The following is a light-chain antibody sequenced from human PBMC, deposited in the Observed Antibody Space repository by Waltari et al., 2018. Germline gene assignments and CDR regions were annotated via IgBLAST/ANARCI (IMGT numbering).Light chain of an antibody. CDR2: EVS. CDR1: SSDVGSYNL. Sequence: QSALTQPAPVSGSPGQSITIPCTGTSSDVGSYNLVSWYQHHPGKAPNLTFYEVSKRPSGVSNRFSGSKSGNTASLTISGLQAEDEADYYCCSYAGSDVVFGGGTKLTVL. J-gene: IGLJ2*01. V-gene: IGLV2-23*02. CDR3: CSYAGSDVV.